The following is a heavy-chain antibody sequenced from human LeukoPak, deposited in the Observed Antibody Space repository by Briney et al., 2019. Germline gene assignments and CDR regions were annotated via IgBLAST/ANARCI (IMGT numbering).Heavy chain of an antibody. CDR3: AKVVTGYCSTTSCPFDS. Sequence: GGSLRLSCAASGFTFSSYGMDWVRQAPGKGLEWVAYIRYDGSNKNYADSVKGRFTISRDDSKNTLYLQMSSLRAEDTAVYYCAKVVTGYCSTTSCPFDSWGQGTLVTVSS. V-gene: IGHV3-30*02. J-gene: IGHJ4*02. D-gene: IGHD2-2*01. CDR1: GFTFSSYG. CDR2: IRYDGSNK.